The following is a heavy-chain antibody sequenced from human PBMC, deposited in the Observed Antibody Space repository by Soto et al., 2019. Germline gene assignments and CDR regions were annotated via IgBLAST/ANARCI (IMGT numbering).Heavy chain of an antibody. D-gene: IGHD3-16*01. Sequence: GASVKVSCKASGGTFSSYAISWVRQAPGQGLEWMGGIIPIFGTANYAQKFQGRVTITADESTSTAYMELSSLRSEDTAVYYCAGGADYYYGMDVWGQGTTVTVS. CDR2: IIPIFGTA. V-gene: IGHV1-69*13. J-gene: IGHJ6*02. CDR3: AGGADYYYGMDV. CDR1: GGTFSSYA.